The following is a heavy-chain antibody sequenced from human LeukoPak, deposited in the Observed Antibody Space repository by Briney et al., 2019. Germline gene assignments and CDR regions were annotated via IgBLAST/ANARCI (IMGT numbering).Heavy chain of an antibody. D-gene: IGHD2-21*02. CDR1: GFTFSSYS. CDR2: ISSSSSYI. V-gene: IGHV3-21*01. CDR3: ARECGGDCYSGYFQH. J-gene: IGHJ1*01. Sequence: GRSLRLSCAASGFTFSSYSMNWVRQAPGKGLEWVSSISSSSSYIYYADSVKGRFTISRDNAKNSLYLQMNSLRAEDTAVYYCARECGGDCYSGYFQHWGQGTLVTVSS.